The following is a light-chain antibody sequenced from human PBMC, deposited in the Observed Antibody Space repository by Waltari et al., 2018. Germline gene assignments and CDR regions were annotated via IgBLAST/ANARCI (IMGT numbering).Light chain of an antibody. CDR1: QSVLYISNNKNY. V-gene: IGKV4-1*01. CDR2: WAS. CDR3: QQYYSIPIT. Sequence: DIVMTQSPDSLAVSLGERATINCKSSQSVLYISNNKNYLAWYQQKPGQPPKLLIYWASTRESGVPDRFSVSGSGTDFTLTISSLQAEDVAVYYCQQYYSIPITFGQGTRLEIK. J-gene: IGKJ5*01.